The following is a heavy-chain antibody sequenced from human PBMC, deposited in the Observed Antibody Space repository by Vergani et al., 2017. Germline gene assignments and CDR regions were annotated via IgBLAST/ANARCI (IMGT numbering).Heavy chain of an antibody. CDR1: GYTFTGYY. CDR2: IIPIFGTA. J-gene: IGHJ6*03. CDR3: AGGYYDFWSGYAYYYYMDV. V-gene: IGHV1-69*01. D-gene: IGHD3-3*01. Sequence: QVQLVQSGAEVKKPGASVKVSCKASGYTFTGYYMHWVRQAPGQGLEWMGGIIPIFGTANYAQKFQGRVTITADESTSTAYMELSSLRSEDTAVYYCAGGYYDFWSGYAYYYYMDVWGKGTTVTVSS.